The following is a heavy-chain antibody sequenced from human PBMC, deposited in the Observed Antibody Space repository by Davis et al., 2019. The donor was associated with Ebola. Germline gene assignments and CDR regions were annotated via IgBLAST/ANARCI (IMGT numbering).Heavy chain of an antibody. Sequence: PGGSLRLSCAASGFTFSNFVMGWVRQAPGKGLQYVSSITSGGDRTFYADSVKGRFTISRDDTKSTLFLQMNSLRAEDTALYYCATRGGDNSGGAFDFWGQGAMVTVSS. D-gene: IGHD2/OR15-2a*01. V-gene: IGHV3-23*01. J-gene: IGHJ3*01. CDR3: ATRGGDNSGGAFDF. CDR1: GFTFSNFV. CDR2: ITSGGDRT.